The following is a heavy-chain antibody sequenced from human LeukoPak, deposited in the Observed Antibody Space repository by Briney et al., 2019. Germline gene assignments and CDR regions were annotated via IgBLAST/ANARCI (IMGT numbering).Heavy chain of an antibody. J-gene: IGHJ4*02. V-gene: IGHV4-59*01. CDR1: DDSITIYY. D-gene: IGHD6-19*01. Sequence: PSETLSLTCTVSDDSITIYYWSWIRQPPGKGLEWIGYIDHTGSTNYNPSLNSRVTISRDTSKNHFSLELSSATAADTAVYYCARGSIAVAGNPFDYWGQGTLVTVSS. CDR2: IDHTGST. CDR3: ARGSIAVAGNPFDY.